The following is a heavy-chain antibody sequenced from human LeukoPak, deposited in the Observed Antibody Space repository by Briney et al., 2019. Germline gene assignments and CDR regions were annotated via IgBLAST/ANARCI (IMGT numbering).Heavy chain of an antibody. D-gene: IGHD2-2*01. Sequence: YADSLKGRFTISRDNAKNSLYLQMNSLRAEGTAVDYCARDAYCSSPSCKEYFDLWGRGTLVTVSS. V-gene: IGHV3-21*01. CDR3: ARDAYCSSPSCKEYFDL. J-gene: IGHJ2*01.